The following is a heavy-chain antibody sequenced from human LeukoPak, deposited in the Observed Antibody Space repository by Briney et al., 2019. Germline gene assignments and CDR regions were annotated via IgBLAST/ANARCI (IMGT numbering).Heavy chain of an antibody. V-gene: IGHV3-49*04. CDR3: TTDEWS. Sequence: GGSLRLSCTASGFTFGDYAMSWVRQAPGKGLEWVGFIRSKAYGGTTEYAASVKGRFTISRDDSKNTLYLQMNSLKTEDTAVYYCTTDEWSWGQGTLVTVSS. CDR1: GFTFGDYA. J-gene: IGHJ4*02. CDR2: IRSKAYGGTT. D-gene: IGHD2-8*01.